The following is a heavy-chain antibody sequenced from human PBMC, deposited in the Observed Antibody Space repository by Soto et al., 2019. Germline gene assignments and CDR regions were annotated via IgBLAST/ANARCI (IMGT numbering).Heavy chain of an antibody. Sequence: ASVKVSCKASGYTFTSYGISWVRQAPGQGLEWMGWISAYNGNTNYAQKLQGRVTMTTYTSTSTAYMELRSLRSDDTVVYYCARDLYSSGWYVYWGQETLVTVPS. CDR1: GYTFTSYG. D-gene: IGHD6-19*01. CDR2: ISAYNGNT. CDR3: ARDLYSSGWYVY. J-gene: IGHJ4*02. V-gene: IGHV1-18*01.